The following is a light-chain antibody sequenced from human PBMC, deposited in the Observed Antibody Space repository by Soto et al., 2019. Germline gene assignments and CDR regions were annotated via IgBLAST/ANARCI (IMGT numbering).Light chain of an antibody. J-gene: IGKJ3*01. CDR3: QHYKDWTAAFT. V-gene: IGKV3D-15*01. CDR2: GAS. CDR1: QSLSRN. Sequence: EILMTQSPATLSVSPGERATLSCRASQSLSRNLAWYQQKPGQAPRLLIYGASTRASGIPATFSGSGSGTEFTLTIGSLQSEDFALDYCQHYKDWTAAFTLGPVTKVDL.